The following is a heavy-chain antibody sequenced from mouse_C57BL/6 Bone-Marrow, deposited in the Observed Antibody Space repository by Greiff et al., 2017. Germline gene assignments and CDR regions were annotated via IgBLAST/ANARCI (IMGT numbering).Heavy chain of an antibody. CDR2: IYPGSGST. V-gene: IGHV1-55*01. CDR3: ARGLYYGSSYYYAMDY. Sequence: QVQLQQPGAELVKPGASVKMSCKASGYTFTSYWITWVKQRPGQGLEWIGDIYPGSGSTNYNEKFKSKATLTVDTSSSTAYMQLSSLTSEDSAVYYCARGLYYGSSYYYAMDYWGQGTSVTVSS. D-gene: IGHD1-1*01. J-gene: IGHJ4*01. CDR1: GYTFTSYW.